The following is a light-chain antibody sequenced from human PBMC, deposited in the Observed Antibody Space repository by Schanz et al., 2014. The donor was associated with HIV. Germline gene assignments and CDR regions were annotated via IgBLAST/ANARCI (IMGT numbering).Light chain of an antibody. CDR3: QHYDISRGT. CDR1: QSLTTNY. CDR2: GAS. Sequence: ETVLTQSPGSLSLSPGDRATLSCRASQSLTTNYLAWYQQKLGQAPRLLIYGASSRANGIPDRFSGSGSGTDFTITISRLEPEDFVTYYCQHYDISRGTFGGGTRVEIK. V-gene: IGKV3-20*01. J-gene: IGKJ4*01.